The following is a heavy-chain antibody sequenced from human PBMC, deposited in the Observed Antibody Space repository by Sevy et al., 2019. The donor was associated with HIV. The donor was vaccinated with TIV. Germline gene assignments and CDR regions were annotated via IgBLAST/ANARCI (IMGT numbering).Heavy chain of an antibody. V-gene: IGHV3-21*01. CDR2: IVISSSYI. CDR3: ARANLDSSGSYDAFDI. CDR1: GFTFITYT. J-gene: IGHJ3*02. D-gene: IGHD3-22*01. Sequence: GGSLRLSCAASGFTFITYTMNWVRQAPGKGLEWVSSIVISSSYIYYADSVKGRFTISRDNAKNSLYLQMNSLRAEDMAVYYCARANLDSSGSYDAFDIWGQGTMVTVSS.